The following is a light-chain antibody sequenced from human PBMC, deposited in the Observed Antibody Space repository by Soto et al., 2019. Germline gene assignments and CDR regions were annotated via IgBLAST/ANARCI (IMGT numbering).Light chain of an antibody. J-gene: IGLJ3*02. CDR2: GNS. CDR3: QSSYRSLSSGV. CDR1: SSNIGAGYD. Sequence: QSVLTQPPSVSGAPGQRVTISCTESSSNIGAGYDVHWYQQLPGTAPKLLIYGNSNRPSGVPDRFSGSKSGTSASLAITGGHPDEDAADYCQSSYRSLSSGVFGGGTKLTVL. V-gene: IGLV1-40*01.